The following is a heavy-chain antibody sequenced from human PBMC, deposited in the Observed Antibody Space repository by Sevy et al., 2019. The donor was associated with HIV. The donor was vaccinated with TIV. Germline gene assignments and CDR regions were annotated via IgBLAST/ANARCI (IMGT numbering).Heavy chain of an antibody. J-gene: IGHJ5*02. Sequence: ASVKVSCKASGGTFSGYAISWVRQAPGQGLEWMGGIIPIFGTANYAQKFQGRVTITADESTSTAYMELSSLRSEDTAVYYCAREWEPGNWFDPWGQGSLVTVSS. CDR1: GGTFSGYA. CDR3: AREWEPGNWFDP. CDR2: IIPIFGTA. D-gene: IGHD1-26*01. V-gene: IGHV1-69*13.